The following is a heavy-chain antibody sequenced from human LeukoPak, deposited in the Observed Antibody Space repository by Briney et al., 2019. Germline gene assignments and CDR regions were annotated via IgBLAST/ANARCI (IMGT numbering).Heavy chain of an antibody. V-gene: IGHV3-49*04. CDR1: GFTFGDYA. Sequence: GGSLGLSCTASGFTFGDYAMSWVRQAPGKGLEWVSFIRSKAYGGTTEYAASVKGRFTISRDDSKSIAYLQMNSLKTEDTAVYYCTRVSLVAASVFFDYWGQGTLVTVSS. J-gene: IGHJ4*02. CDR3: TRVSLVAASVFFDY. D-gene: IGHD2-15*01. CDR2: IRSKAYGGTT.